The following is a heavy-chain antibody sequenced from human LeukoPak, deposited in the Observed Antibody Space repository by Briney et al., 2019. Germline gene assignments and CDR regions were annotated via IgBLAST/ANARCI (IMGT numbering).Heavy chain of an antibody. CDR1: GFTFSSYW. CDR2: IKSDGSTT. V-gene: IGHV3-74*01. Sequence: PGGSLRLSCAASGFTFSSYWMHWVRQAPGKGLVWVSRIKSDGSTTNYADSVKGRFTISRDNAENTLYLQMNSLRVEDTAVYYCTRRVSTTRWFDPWGQGTLVTVSS. D-gene: IGHD2-15*01. J-gene: IGHJ5*02. CDR3: TRRVSTTRWFDP.